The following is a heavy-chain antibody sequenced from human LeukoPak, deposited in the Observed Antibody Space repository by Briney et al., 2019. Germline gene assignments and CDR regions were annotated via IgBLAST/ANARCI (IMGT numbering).Heavy chain of an antibody. CDR1: GYTLTELS. CDR2: FDPEDGET. CDR3: ATGVAAAGKERWFDP. Sequence: ASVKVSCKVSGYTLTELSMHWVRQAPGKGLEWMGGFDPEDGETIYAQKFQGRVTMTEDTSTDTAYMELSSQRSEDTAVYYCATGVAAAGKERWFDPWGQGTLVTVSS. J-gene: IGHJ5*02. V-gene: IGHV1-24*01. D-gene: IGHD6-13*01.